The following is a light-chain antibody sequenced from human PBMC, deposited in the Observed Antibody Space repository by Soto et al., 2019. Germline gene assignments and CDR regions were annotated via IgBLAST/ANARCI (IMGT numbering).Light chain of an antibody. CDR2: GNS. V-gene: IGLV1-40*01. Sequence: QSVLTQPPSVSGAPGQRVTISCTGSSSNIGAGYDVHWYQQLPGTAPKLLISGNSNRPSGVPDRFSGSKSATSASLAITGLKAEDGADYYGLSYDNSLGVWGCGGGTKRTVL. CDR1: SSNIGAGYD. CDR3: LSYDNSLGVWG. J-gene: IGLJ3*02.